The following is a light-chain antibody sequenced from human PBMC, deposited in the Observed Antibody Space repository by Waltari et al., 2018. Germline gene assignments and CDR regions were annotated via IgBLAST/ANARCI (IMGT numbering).Light chain of an antibody. J-gene: IGLJ3*02. Sequence: QLGLTQSPSASASLGASVKLTCTLSSGHSSTIIAWLQQQPEKGPRYLMKVKSDGSHSNGDDMPDRCSGSSSWAARYLTSSRVQSEDEAAYYCQTGGHGTWVFGGGTTLTVL. CDR2: VKSDGSH. CDR1: SGHSSTI. CDR3: QTGGHGTWV. V-gene: IGLV4-69*01.